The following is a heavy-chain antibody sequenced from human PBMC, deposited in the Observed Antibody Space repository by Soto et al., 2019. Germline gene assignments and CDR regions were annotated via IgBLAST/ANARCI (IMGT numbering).Heavy chain of an antibody. D-gene: IGHD3-10*01. CDR2: IHPGDSGA. Sequence: GESLKISCKGAGYSFTDYWIGWVRQMHGKGLEWMGIIHPGDSGARYSPSFQGQVSISADKSVNTAYLQWGSLKASDTSMYYCATQPTAWFGIGVWGRGTTVTV. CDR1: GYSFTDYW. J-gene: IGHJ6*02. CDR3: ATQPTAWFGIGV. V-gene: IGHV5-51*01.